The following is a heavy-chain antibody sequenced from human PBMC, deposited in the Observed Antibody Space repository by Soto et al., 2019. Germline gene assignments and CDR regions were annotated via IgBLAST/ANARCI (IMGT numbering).Heavy chain of an antibody. CDR2: ISSSSSYI. CDR3: ARDLGFPATGRIDY. V-gene: IGHV3-21*01. D-gene: IGHD1-26*01. CDR1: GFTFSIYS. Sequence: GGSLRLSCAASGFTFSIYSMNWVRQAPGKGLEWVSSISSSSSYIYYADSVKGRFTISRDNAKNSLYLQMNSLRAEDTAVYYCARDLGFPATGRIDYWGQGTLVTVSS. J-gene: IGHJ4*02.